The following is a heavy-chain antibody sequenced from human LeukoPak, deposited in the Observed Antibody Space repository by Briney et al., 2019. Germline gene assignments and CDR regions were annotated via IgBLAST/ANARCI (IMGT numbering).Heavy chain of an antibody. D-gene: IGHD2-15*01. CDR2: IKSSGSSI. Sequence: GGSLRLSCATSGFTFGYYEMNWVRQAPGKGLEWVSYIKSSGSSIYYADSVKGQFTISRDNAENSLYLQMNSLRPEDTAIYYCARGGRCSGDNCYATLYDYWGQGTVVTVSS. J-gene: IGHJ4*02. V-gene: IGHV3-48*03. CDR3: ARGGRCSGDNCYATLYDY. CDR1: GFTFGYYE.